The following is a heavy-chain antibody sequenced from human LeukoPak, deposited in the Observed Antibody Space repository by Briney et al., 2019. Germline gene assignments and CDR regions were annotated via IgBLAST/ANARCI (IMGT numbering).Heavy chain of an antibody. CDR1: GFTFSSYW. CDR3: ASDNGYYYFGMDV. CDR2: INSDGSST. J-gene: IGHJ6*04. Sequence: GGSLRLSCAASGFTFSSYWMHWVRQAPGKGLGWVSRINSDGSSTSYADSVKGRFTISRDNAKNTLYLQMNSLRAEDTAVYYCASDNGYYYFGMDVWGKGTTVTVSS. V-gene: IGHV3-74*01.